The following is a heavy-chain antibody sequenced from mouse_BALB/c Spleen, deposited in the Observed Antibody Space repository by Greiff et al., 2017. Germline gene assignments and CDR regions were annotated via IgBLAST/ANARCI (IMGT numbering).Heavy chain of an antibody. V-gene: IGHV3-8*02. Sequence: EVQLQESGPSLVKPSQTLSLTCSVTGDSITSGYWNWIRKFPGNKLEYMGYISYSGSTYYNPSLKSRISITRDTSKNQYYLQLNSVTTEDTATYYCARFPIYDGSLYAMDYWGQGTSVTVSS. J-gene: IGHJ4*01. CDR2: ISYSGST. CDR1: GDSITSGY. CDR3: ARFPIYDGSLYAMDY. D-gene: IGHD2-3*01.